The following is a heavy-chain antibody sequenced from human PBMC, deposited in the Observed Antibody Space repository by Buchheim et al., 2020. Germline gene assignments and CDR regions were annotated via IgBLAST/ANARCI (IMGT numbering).Heavy chain of an antibody. V-gene: IGHV4-59*02. CDR1: GGSVNGYF. D-gene: IGHD2-8*02. CDR2: VSYSGST. Sequence: QVQLQESSPGLVKPSETLSLTCNVSGGSVNGYFWSWIRQPPGKGLEWIGCVSYSGSTHYNPSLESRVTISVDTSKNQFSLKLTYVTAADTAVYYCARGLTGGLSPFDPWGQGTL. J-gene: IGHJ5*02. CDR3: ARGLTGGLSPFDP.